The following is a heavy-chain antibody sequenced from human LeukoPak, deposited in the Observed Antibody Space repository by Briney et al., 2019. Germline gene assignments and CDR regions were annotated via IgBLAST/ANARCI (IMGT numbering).Heavy chain of an antibody. Sequence: SETLSLTCAVYGGSFSGYYWSWIRQPPGKGLEWIGEINHSGSTNYNPSLKSRVTISVDTSKNQFSLKLSSVTAADTPVYYCARGGGLQLGYYYYYYGMDVWGQGTTVTVSS. CDR1: GGSFSGYY. V-gene: IGHV4-34*01. D-gene: IGHD6-6*01. CDR2: INHSGST. CDR3: ARGGGLQLGYYYYYYGMDV. J-gene: IGHJ6*02.